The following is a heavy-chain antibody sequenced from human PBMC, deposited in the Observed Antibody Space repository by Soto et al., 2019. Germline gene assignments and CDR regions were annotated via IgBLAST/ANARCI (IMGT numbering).Heavy chain of an antibody. CDR1: RITINHHG. CDR2: ISDRGATT. CDR3: AKDKPGTTSFDY. Sequence: GGSLRLSCAASRITINHHGMYWVRQAPGKGVEWVSAISDRGATTHYADSVKGRFTISRDTSKNTLYLQLNTLRADDTAVYYCAKDKPGTTSFDYWGQGTLVTVSS. V-gene: IGHV3-23*01. D-gene: IGHD1-1*01. J-gene: IGHJ4*02.